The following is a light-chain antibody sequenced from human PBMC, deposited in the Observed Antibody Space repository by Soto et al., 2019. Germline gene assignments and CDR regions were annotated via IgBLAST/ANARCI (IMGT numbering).Light chain of an antibody. CDR2: DVS. CDR1: SSDVGAYNY. Sequence: QSVLTQPASVSGSPGQAITISCTGTSSDVGAYNYVSWYQHHPAKAPKLMIYDVSNRPSGVSNRFSGSKSGNTASLTISGLQAEDEADYYCSSYTSTSTPYVFGTGTKLTVL. J-gene: IGLJ1*01. CDR3: SSYTSTSTPYV. V-gene: IGLV2-14*03.